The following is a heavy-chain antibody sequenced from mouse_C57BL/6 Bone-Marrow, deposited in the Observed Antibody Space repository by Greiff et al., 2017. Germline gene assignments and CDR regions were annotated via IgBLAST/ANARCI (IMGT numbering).Heavy chain of an antibody. D-gene: IGHD2-4*01. J-gene: IGHJ1*03. CDR3: ARPKLRRWYIDV. V-gene: IGHV1-18*01. Sequence: EVQLQQSGPELVKPGASVKIPCKASGYTFTDYNMDWVKQSHGKSLEWIGDITPNNGGSIYNQKFKGKATLTVDKSSSTAYMELRSLTSEDTAVYYCARPKLRRWYIDVWGTGTTVTVSS. CDR2: ITPNNGGS. CDR1: GYTFTDYN.